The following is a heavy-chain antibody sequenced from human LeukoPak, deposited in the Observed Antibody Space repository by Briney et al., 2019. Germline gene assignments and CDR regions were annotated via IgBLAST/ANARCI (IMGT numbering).Heavy chain of an antibody. CDR3: ANDCSSTSCYDPDDY. CDR2: ISYDGSNK. Sequence: GGSLRLSCAASGFTFSSYGMHWVRQAPGKGLEWVAVISYDGSNKYYADSVKGRFTISRDNSKNTLYLQMNSLRAEDTAVYYCANDCSSTSCYDPDDYWGQGTLVTVSS. D-gene: IGHD2-2*01. J-gene: IGHJ4*02. CDR1: GFTFSSYG. V-gene: IGHV3-30*18.